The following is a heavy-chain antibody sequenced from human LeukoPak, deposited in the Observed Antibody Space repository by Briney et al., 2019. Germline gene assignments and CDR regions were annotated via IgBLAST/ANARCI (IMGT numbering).Heavy chain of an antibody. CDR3: ANAIPFRFND. D-gene: IGHD2-21*01. V-gene: IGHV4-4*02. J-gene: IGHJ4*02. CDR2: IYHSGIS. CDR1: GDSISSSNW. Sequence: PSGTLSLTCTVSGDSISSSNWWSWVRQPPGKGLEWIGEIYHSGISNYNSSLKSRVTISVDKSKNQFSLKLSSVTAADTAVYYCANAIPFRFNDWGQGILVTVSS.